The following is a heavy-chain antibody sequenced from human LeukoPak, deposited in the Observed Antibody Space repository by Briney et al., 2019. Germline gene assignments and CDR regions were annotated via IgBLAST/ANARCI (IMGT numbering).Heavy chain of an antibody. CDR1: GYTFTSYD. J-gene: IGHJ3*02. D-gene: IGHD3-22*01. V-gene: IGHV1-69*13. CDR3: ATPRDDSSGSDAFDI. Sequence: ASVKVSCKTSGYTFTSYDINWVRQATGQGLEWMGGIIPIFGTANYAQKFQGRVTITADESTSTAYMELSSLRSEDTAVYYCATPRDDSSGSDAFDIWGQGTMVTVSS. CDR2: IIPIFGTA.